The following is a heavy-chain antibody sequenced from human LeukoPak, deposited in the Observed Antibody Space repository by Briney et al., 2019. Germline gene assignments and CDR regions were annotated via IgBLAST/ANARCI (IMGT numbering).Heavy chain of an antibody. CDR1: GASISTYY. CDR2: IYHTGSI. J-gene: IGHJ5*02. D-gene: IGHD2-15*01. Sequence: SETLSLTCTVSGASISTYYWGWIRKPPGKGLEWIGYIYHTGSISYNPSLRGRVTISVDTSKNQFSLNLDSVTAADTAMYYCVRGSREIGWFDPWGQGTLVTVSS. CDR3: VRGSREIGWFDP. V-gene: IGHV4-59*01.